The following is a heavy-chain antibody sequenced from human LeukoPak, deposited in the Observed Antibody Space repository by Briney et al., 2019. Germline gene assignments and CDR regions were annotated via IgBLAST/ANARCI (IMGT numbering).Heavy chain of an antibody. CDR1: GFTFSSRW. D-gene: IGHD6-13*01. Sequence: GGSLRLSCAASGFTFSSRWMHWVRQTPGKGLVWVSRISSDASTINYADSVKGRFTISRDNAKNSLYLQMNSLRAEDTAVYYCARRWWQQLVVTLFDYWGQGTLVTVSS. J-gene: IGHJ4*02. CDR3: ARRWWQQLVVTLFDY. V-gene: IGHV3-74*01. CDR2: ISSDASTI.